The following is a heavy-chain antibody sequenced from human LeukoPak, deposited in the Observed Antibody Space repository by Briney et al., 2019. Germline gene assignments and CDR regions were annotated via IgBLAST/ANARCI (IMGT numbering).Heavy chain of an antibody. V-gene: IGHV1-58*02. CDR1: GFTFTSSA. CDR2: IVVGSGNT. D-gene: IGHD3-22*01. J-gene: IGHJ4*02. Sequence: GTSVKVSCKASGFTFTSSAMQWVRQARGQRLEWIGWIVVGSGNTNYAQKFQERVTITRDMSTSTAYMELSSLRSEDTAVYYCAADQYDSSGYYHFDYWGQGTLVTVSS. CDR3: AADQYDSSGYYHFDY.